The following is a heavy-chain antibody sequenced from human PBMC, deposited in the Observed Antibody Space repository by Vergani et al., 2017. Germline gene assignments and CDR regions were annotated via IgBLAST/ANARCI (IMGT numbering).Heavy chain of an antibody. Sequence: EVQLVESGGGLVQPGGSLRLSCAASGFTFSSYEMNWVRQAPGKGLEWVSYISSSGSTIYYADSVKGRFTISRDNAKNSLYLQMNSLRAEDTAVYYCARQYSGYDYELDSAFDIWGQGTMVTVSS. CDR2: ISSSGSTI. J-gene: IGHJ3*02. V-gene: IGHV3-48*03. CDR3: ARQYSGYDYELDSAFDI. CDR1: GFTFSSYE. D-gene: IGHD5-12*01.